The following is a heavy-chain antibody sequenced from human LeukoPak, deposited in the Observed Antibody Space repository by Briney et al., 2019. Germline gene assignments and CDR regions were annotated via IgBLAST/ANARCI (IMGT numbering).Heavy chain of an antibody. D-gene: IGHD2-15*01. CDR3: ARVNLGYCSGGSCHPASTRFSRYNWFDP. V-gene: IGHV4-30-2*01. CDR1: GGSISSGGYY. Sequence: SSQTLSLTCAVSGGSISSGGYYWSWIRQPPGKGLEWIGEINHSGSTNYNPSLKSRVTISVDTSKNQFSLKLSSVTAADTAVYYCARVNLGYCSGGSCHPASTRFSRYNWFDPWGQGTLVTVSS. J-gene: IGHJ5*02. CDR2: INHSGST.